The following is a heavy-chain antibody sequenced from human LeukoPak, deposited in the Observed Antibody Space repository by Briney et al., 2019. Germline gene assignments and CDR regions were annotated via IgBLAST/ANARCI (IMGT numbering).Heavy chain of an antibody. CDR1: GYSFTTYW. J-gene: IGHJ3*02. V-gene: IGHV5-51*01. CDR2: IYPGDSDA. Sequence: GESLKISCTGSGYSFTTYWIGWVRQMPGKGLEWMGIIYPGDSDARYSPSFQGQVTISVDKSISTAYLQWSSLKASDTAMCYCARQGRIVVVTTTHDAFDIWGQGTMVTVSS. CDR3: ARQGRIVVVTTTHDAFDI. D-gene: IGHD2-21*02.